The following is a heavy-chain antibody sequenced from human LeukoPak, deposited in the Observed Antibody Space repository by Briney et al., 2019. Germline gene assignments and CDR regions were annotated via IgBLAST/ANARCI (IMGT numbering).Heavy chain of an antibody. CDR1: GASISGYY. CDR2: IYYSGST. V-gene: IGHV4-59*01. CDR3: ARGPSVVFYFDY. J-gene: IGHJ4*02. D-gene: IGHD2-2*01. Sequence: PSETLSLTCTVSGASISGYYWSWIRQPPGKGLKWIGYIYYSGSTNYNPSLKSRVTISVDPSRNQFSLKLSSVTAADTAVYYCARGPSVVFYFDYWGQGTLVTVSS.